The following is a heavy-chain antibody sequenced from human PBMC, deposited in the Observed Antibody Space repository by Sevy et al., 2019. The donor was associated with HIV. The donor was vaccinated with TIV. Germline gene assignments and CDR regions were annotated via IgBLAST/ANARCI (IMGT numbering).Heavy chain of an antibody. CDR3: ARAYPGGVVVVAATHFDY. Sequence: ASVKVSCKASGGTFSSYAISWVRQAPGQELEWMGGIIPIFGTANYAQKFQGRVTITADESTSTAYMELSSLRSEDTAVYYCARAYPGGVVVVAATHFDYWGQGTLVTVSS. J-gene: IGHJ4*02. CDR1: GGTFSSYA. D-gene: IGHD2-15*01. CDR2: IIPIFGTA. V-gene: IGHV1-69*13.